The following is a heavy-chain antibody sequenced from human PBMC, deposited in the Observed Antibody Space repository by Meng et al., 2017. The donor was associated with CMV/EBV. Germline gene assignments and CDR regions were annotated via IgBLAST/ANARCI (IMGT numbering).Heavy chain of an antibody. J-gene: IGHJ4*02. V-gene: IGHV1-69*05. D-gene: IGHD6-13*01. CDR3: ARGPRAAALGRG. CDR1: GGTFSSYT. CDR2: IIPIFGTA. Sequence: SVKVSCKASGGTFSSYTISWVRQAPGQGLEWMGGIIPIFGTANYAQKFQGRVTMTRNTSISTAYMELSSLRSEDTAVYYCARGPRAAALGRGWGQGTLVTVSS.